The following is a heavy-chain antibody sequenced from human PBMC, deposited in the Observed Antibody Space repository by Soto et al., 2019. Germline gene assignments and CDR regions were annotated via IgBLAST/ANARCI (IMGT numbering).Heavy chain of an antibody. Sequence: QVQLQESGPGLVKPSQTLSLTCTVSGGSISSGCYYWSWIRQHPGKGLEWLGYIYSSGSTYYNPSLESRVTISVDTSKKQFSLKLSCVTAAATAVYSCARVHPMIHWCQGTLVTVSS. V-gene: IGHV4-31*03. J-gene: IGHJ4*02. CDR3: ARVHPMIH. CDR1: GGSISSGCYY. D-gene: IGHD3-22*01. CDR2: IYSSGST.